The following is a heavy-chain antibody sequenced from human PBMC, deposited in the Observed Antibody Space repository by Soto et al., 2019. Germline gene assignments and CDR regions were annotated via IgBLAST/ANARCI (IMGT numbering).Heavy chain of an antibody. CDR3: ARRLECTSGVCYTFDY. CDR2: IYYSGST. D-gene: IGHD2-8*01. Sequence: PSETLSLTCTVSGGSISSSSYYWGWIRQPPGKGLGWIGSIYYSGSTYYNPSLKSRVTISVDTSKNQFSLKLSSVTAADTAVYYCARRLECTSGVCYTFDYWGQGTLVTVSS. CDR1: GGSISSSSYY. J-gene: IGHJ4*02. V-gene: IGHV4-39*01.